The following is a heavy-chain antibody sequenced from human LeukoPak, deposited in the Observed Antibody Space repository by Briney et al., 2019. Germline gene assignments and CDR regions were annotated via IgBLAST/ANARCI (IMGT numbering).Heavy chain of an antibody. CDR1: GDSISSYY. V-gene: IGHV4-59*01. CDR2: INCSGNT. CDR3: AREGRQDYVYFDC. J-gene: IGHJ4*02. Sequence: SETLSLTCTVSGDSISSYYWSWIRQPPGKGLEWMGYINCSGNTNYNPSLKSRVTISVDTSKNQFSLRLTSVTAADTAVYYCAREGRQDYVYFDCWGQGTLVTVSS. D-gene: IGHD4-17*01.